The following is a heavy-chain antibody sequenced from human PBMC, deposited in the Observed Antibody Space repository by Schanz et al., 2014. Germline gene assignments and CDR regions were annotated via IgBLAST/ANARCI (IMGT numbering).Heavy chain of an antibody. J-gene: IGHJ5*02. D-gene: IGHD5-12*01. CDR1: GFTVSANY. Sequence: EVQLLESGGGLVQPGGSLRLSCAVSGFTVSANYMIWVRQPPGKGLEWVSTLSGSGAGTFYADSVKGRFTISRDNSENTLHLQMDSLRPEDTAVYYCARGPLGTSPWGQGTLVTVSS. CDR2: LSGSGAGT. CDR3: ARGPLGTSP. V-gene: IGHV3-23*01.